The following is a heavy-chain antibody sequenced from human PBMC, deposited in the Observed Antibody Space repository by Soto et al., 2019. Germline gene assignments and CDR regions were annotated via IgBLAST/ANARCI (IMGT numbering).Heavy chain of an antibody. CDR3: ARVARGAWGVFDP. D-gene: IGHD3-10*01. V-gene: IGHV3-74*01. Sequence: EVQLVESGGGLVQPGGSLRLSCAASGFSFSSYWMHWVRQAPGKGLVWVSRIDYDGSTTNYADSVKGRFTISRDNAKSMLYLQMNSLPAEDTAVYYCARVARGAWGVFDPWGQGTLVTVSS. CDR2: IDYDGSTT. CDR1: GFSFSSYW. J-gene: IGHJ5*02.